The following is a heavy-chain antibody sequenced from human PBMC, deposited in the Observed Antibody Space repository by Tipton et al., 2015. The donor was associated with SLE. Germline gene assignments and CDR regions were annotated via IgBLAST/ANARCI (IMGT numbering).Heavy chain of an antibody. V-gene: IGHV3-7*01. CDR2: IRPDGSGD. D-gene: IGHD3-3*01. J-gene: IGHJ4*02. CDR1: GFTFSSYW. Sequence: SLRLSCEASGFTFSSYWMNWVRQAPGKGLEWVANIRPDGSGDYYVDSVKGRFTISRDNAKNTLYLQMNTLRAEDTALYYCARGESDFGVFLNYWGQGTLVTVSS. CDR3: ARGESDFGVFLNY.